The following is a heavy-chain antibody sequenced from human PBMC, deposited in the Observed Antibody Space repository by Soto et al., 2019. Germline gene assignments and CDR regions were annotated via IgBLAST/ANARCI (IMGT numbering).Heavy chain of an antibody. CDR3: ARDQDHSYGYVVDFHI. CDR2: IYYSGST. CDR1: GGSISSYY. Sequence: SETLSLTCTVSGGSISSYYWSWIRQPPGKGLEWIGYIYYSGSTNYNPSLKSRVTISVDTSKKQFSLKLSSVTAADTAVYYCARDQDHSYGYVVDFHIWGPGTMLTV. V-gene: IGHV4-59*01. J-gene: IGHJ3*02. D-gene: IGHD5-18*01.